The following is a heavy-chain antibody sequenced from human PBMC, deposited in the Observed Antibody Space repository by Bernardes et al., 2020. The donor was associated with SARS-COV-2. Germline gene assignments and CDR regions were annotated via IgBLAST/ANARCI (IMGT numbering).Heavy chain of an antibody. CDR1: GGSISSDY. CDR3: ASALMVRGVTIPTTQNYYYYYGMDV. Sequence: SETLSLTCTVSGGSISSDYWSWIRQPPGMGLEWIGYISYSGSSNYSPSLKSRVTISVETSKNQFSLKLSSVTAADTAVYYCASALMVRGVTIPTTQNYYYYYGMDVWGQGTTVTVSS. CDR2: ISYSGSS. D-gene: IGHD3-10*01. V-gene: IGHV4-59*12. J-gene: IGHJ6*02.